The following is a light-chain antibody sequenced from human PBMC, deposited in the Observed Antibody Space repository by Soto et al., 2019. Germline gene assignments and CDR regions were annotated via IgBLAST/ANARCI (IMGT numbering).Light chain of an antibody. CDR2: GTS. V-gene: IGKV3D-20*02. J-gene: IGKJ5*01. CDR1: QGVSSNY. CDR3: QQRTNRPPIT. Sequence: EIVLTQSPGTLSLSPGERATLSCRASQGVSSNYLAWYQQKSGQAPRLLLYGTSSRATGIPERFSGSGSGTDFTLTISGLEPEDFAVYYCQQRTNRPPITFGQGTRLEIK.